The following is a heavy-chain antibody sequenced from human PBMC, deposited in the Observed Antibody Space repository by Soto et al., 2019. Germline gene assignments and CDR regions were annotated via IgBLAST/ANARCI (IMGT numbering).Heavy chain of an antibody. CDR3: ARGMYGSGSYYIGDAFDM. Sequence: PGGSLRLSCAVSGFTVSYNYMNWVRQAPGKGLEWVSVIYRGGDTFYADSVKGRFTISKDNSKNTLYLQMNSLRAEDTAVYYCARGMYGSGSYYIGDAFDMWGQGTMGTVSS. J-gene: IGHJ3*02. CDR2: IYRGGDT. CDR1: GFTVSYNY. D-gene: IGHD3-10*01. V-gene: IGHV3-53*01.